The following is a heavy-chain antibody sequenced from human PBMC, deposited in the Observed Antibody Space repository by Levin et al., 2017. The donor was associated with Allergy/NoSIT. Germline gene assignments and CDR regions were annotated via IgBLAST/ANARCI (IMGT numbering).Heavy chain of an antibody. CDR2: INHSGST. V-gene: IGHV4-34*01. CDR1: GGSFSGYY. Sequence: GSLRLSCAVYGGSFSGYYWSWIRQPPGKGLEWIGEINHSGSTNYNPSLKSRVTISVDTSKNQFSLKLSSVTAADTAVYYCATSHKKPYYYYYGMDVWGQGTTVTVSS. J-gene: IGHJ6*02. CDR3: ATSHKKPYYYYYGMDV.